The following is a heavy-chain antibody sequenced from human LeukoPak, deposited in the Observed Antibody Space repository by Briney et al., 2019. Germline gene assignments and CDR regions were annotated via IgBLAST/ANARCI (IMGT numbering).Heavy chain of an antibody. J-gene: IGHJ4*02. CDR3: TREYSSSSDY. Sequence: SETLSLTCTVSGGSISSSSHHWSWVRQPPGKGLEWIGSIYYSGNTYYNPSLKSRVTISVDTSKNQFSLKLTSVTAADTAVYYCTREYSSSSDYWGQGTMVTVSS. CDR1: GGSISSSSHH. V-gene: IGHV4-39*02. D-gene: IGHD6-6*01. CDR2: IYYSGNT.